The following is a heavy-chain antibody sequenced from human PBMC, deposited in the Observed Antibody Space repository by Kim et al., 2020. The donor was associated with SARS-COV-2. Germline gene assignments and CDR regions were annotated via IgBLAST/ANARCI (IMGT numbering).Heavy chain of an antibody. Sequence: GESLKISCKGSGYSFTSYWFGWVRQMPGKGLEWMGIIYPGDSDTRYSPSFQGQVTISADKSISTAYLQWSSLKASDTAMYYCARTLGYCSSTSCRGDWFDPWGQGTLVTVSS. V-gene: IGHV5-51*01. J-gene: IGHJ5*02. D-gene: IGHD2-2*01. CDR1: GYSFTSYW. CDR2: IYPGDSDT. CDR3: ARTLGYCSSTSCRGDWFDP.